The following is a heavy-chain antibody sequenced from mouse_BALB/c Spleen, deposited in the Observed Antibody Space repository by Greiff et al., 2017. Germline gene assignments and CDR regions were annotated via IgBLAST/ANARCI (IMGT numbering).Heavy chain of an antibody. V-gene: IGHV1-54*01. CDR2: INPGSGGT. J-gene: IGHJ3*01. CDR3: ARDGGYFAY. Sequence: QVQLQQSGAELVRPGTSVKVSCTASGYAFTNYLIEWVKQRPGQGLEWIGVINPGSGGTNYNEKFKGKATLTADKSSSTAYMQLSSLTSDDSAVYFCARDGGYFAYWGQGTLVTVSA. CDR1: GYAFTNYL. D-gene: IGHD2-13*01.